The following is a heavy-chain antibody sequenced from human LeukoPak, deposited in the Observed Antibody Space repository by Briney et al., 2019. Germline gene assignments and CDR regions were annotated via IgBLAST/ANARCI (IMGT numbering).Heavy chain of an antibody. CDR1: GFTFGDYA. Sequence: GGSLRLSCTASGFTFGDYAMSWVRQAPGKGLEWVGFIRSKAYGGTTEYAASVKGRFTISRDDSKSIAYLQMNSLKTEDTAVYYCTREEKGGVVIRDYWGQGTLVTVSS. D-gene: IGHD3-3*01. CDR3: TREEKGGVVIRDY. CDR2: IRSKAYGGTT. J-gene: IGHJ4*02. V-gene: IGHV3-49*04.